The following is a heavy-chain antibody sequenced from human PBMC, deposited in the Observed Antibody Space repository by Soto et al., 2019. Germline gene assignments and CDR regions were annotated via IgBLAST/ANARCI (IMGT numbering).Heavy chain of an antibody. J-gene: IGHJ4*02. CDR3: ARGGSSSLDY. Sequence: QVQLVQSGAEVKKPGASVKVSCKASGYTFTGYYMHWVRQAPGQGPEWMGWINPNSGGTTYAQKFQGRVTVTRDTSSSTAYMELSSLRSDDTAAYYCARGGSSSLDYWGQGTLVTVSS. CDR1: GYTFTGYY. D-gene: IGHD6-6*01. V-gene: IGHV1-2*02. CDR2: INPNSGGT.